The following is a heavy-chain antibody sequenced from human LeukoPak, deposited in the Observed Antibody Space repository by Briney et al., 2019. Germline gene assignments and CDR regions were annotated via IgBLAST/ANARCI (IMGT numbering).Heavy chain of an antibody. D-gene: IGHD1-26*01. CDR3: AKASPNSGSYFDY. CDR1: GFTFSSYG. Sequence: GGSLRLSCAASGFTFSSYGMHWVRQAPGKGLEWVAVISYDGSNKYYADSVKGRFTISRDNSKNTLYLQMNSLRAEDTAVYYCAKASPNSGSYFDYWGLGTLVTVSS. CDR2: ISYDGSNK. V-gene: IGHV3-30*18. J-gene: IGHJ4*02.